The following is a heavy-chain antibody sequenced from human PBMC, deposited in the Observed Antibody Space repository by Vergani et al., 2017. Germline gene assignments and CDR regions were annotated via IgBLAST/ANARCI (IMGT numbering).Heavy chain of an antibody. J-gene: IGHJ4*02. CDR2: IYPDDSET. CDR3: ARHTTYTDS. D-gene: IGHD1-1*01. V-gene: IGHV5-51*01. Sequence: QLVQSGAEEKKPGESLKISCKGSGYTFSNFWIGWLRQMPGKGLEWVGIIYPDDSETRYRRSFQGQVTISADKSISTAYLQWHSLKASDSGIYYCARHTTYTDSWGQGTLVTVSS. CDR1: GYTFSNFW.